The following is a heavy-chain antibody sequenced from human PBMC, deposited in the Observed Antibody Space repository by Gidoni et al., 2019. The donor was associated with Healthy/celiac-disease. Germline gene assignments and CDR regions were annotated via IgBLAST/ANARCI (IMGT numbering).Heavy chain of an antibody. J-gene: IGHJ4*02. CDR2: NNPNSGGT. CDR1: GHTFTGYH. Sequence: VQLVPSGGEAKKPGASVRVSCRASGHTFTGYHMHWVRQAPGQGLEWMGWNNPNSGGTNYAQKFQGWFPMTRDTSISTAYMERSRLRSDDTAVYYCASGPDFWSGYYYWYFDYWGQVTLVTVSS. V-gene: IGHV1-2*04. CDR3: ASGPDFWSGYYYWYFDY. D-gene: IGHD3-3*01.